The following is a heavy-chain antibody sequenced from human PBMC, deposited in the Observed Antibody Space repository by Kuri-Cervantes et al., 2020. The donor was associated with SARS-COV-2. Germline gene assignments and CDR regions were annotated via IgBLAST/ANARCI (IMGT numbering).Heavy chain of an antibody. CDR1: GFTFSSYS. D-gene: IGHD3-3*01. J-gene: IGHJ6*03. CDR3: ARDFDDLYYYYYMDV. V-gene: IGHV3-21*01. Sequence: GESLKISCAASGFTFSSYSMNWVRQAPGKGLEWVSSISSSSSYIYYADSVKGRFTISRDNSKNTLYLQMNSLRAEDMAVYYCARDFDDLYYYYYMDVWGKGTTVTVSS. CDR2: ISSSSSYI.